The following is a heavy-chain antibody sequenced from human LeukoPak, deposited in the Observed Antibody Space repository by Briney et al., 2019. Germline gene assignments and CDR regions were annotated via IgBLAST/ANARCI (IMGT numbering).Heavy chain of an antibody. CDR1: GFTVSSNY. Sequence: QPGGSLRLSCAASGFTVSSNYMSWVRQAPGKGLEWVSVIYSGGSTYYADSVKGRFTISRDNAKNSLYLQMNSLRAEDTAVYYCARVDIVVVPAAISYYGMDVWGQGTTVTVSS. CDR2: IYSGGST. D-gene: IGHD2-2*01. CDR3: ARVDIVVVPAAISYYGMDV. V-gene: IGHV3-66*01. J-gene: IGHJ6*02.